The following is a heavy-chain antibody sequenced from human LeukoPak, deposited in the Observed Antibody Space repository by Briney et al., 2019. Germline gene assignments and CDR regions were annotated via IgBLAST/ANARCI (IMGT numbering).Heavy chain of an antibody. CDR1: GRSFSGYY. D-gene: IGHD1-26*01. CDR2: INHSGST. J-gene: IGHJ4*02. Sequence: PSETLSLTCAVYGRSFSGYYWSWIRQPPGKGLEWIGEINHSGSTNYNPTLKSRVTISVHTPKNQFSLKLSSVTAADTAVYYCARVRARGSYCGFDYWGQGTLVTVSS. V-gene: IGHV4-34*01. CDR3: ARVRARGSYCGFDY.